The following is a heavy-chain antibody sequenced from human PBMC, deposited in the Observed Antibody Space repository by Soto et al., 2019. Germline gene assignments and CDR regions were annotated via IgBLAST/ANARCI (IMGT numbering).Heavy chain of an antibody. J-gene: IGHJ5*02. CDR2: IYYSGST. CDR1: GGSITNSY. CDR3: ARFPAVPAAISRNWFDP. V-gene: IGHV4-59*01. D-gene: IGHD2-2*02. Sequence: SETLSLTCTVSGGSITNSYWSWIRQPPGKGLEWIGYIYYSGSTNYNPSLKSRVTISVDTSKNQFSLKLSSVTAADTAVYYCARFPAVPAAISRNWFDPWGQGTLVTVSS.